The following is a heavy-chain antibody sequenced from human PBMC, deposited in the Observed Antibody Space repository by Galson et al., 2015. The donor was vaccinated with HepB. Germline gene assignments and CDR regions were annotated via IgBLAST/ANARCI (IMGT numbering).Heavy chain of an antibody. V-gene: IGHV3-23*01. Sequence: SLRLSCAASGFTFSNYAMSWVRQAPGKGLEWVSSIRGSGSRTYYADSVKGRFTISRDNSKNTPYLQMNSLRTEDTAVYYCAKALGMIQDFWGTSYPGYGMDVWGQGTTVTVSS. CDR3: AKALGMIQDFWGTSYPGYGMDV. D-gene: IGHD3-3*01. CDR1: GFTFSNYA. CDR2: IRGSGSRT. J-gene: IGHJ6*02.